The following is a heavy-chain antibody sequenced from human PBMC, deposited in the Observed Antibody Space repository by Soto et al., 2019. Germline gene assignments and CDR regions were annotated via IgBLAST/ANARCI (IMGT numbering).Heavy chain of an antibody. CDR1: GFTFSSYA. CDR3: ANLAPDSSSWYYYGMDV. CDR2: ISGSVVST. Sequence: EVQLLESGGGLVQPGGSLRLSCVASGFTFSSYAMSWVRQAPGKGLEWVSAISGSVVSTYYADSVKGRFTISRDNSKNTVCLQMISMNDEDTAVYYYANLAPDSSSWYYYGMDVRGHGTTVSVSS. V-gene: IGHV3-23*01. D-gene: IGHD6-13*01. J-gene: IGHJ6*01.